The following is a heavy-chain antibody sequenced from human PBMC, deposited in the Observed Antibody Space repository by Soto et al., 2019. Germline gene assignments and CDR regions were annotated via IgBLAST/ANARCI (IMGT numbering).Heavy chain of an antibody. CDR3: ARDGDLRYDFFSGPVGCGWFDP. D-gene: IGHD3-3*01. V-gene: IGHV1-69*12. Sequence: QVQLVQSGAEVKKPGSSVNVSCKTSGGTFGNSAVTWVRQAPGQGLEWMGGIVPIFGTANYAQKFQGRVTITAYESTGTAYMELSSLRSEDTSMYCCARDGDLRYDFFSGPVGCGWFDPWGQGTLVTVSS. CDR2: IVPIFGTA. J-gene: IGHJ5*02. CDR1: GGTFGNSA.